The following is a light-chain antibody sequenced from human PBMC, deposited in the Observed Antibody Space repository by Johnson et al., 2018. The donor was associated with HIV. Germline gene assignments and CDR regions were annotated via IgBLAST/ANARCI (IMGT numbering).Light chain of an antibody. CDR2: DNN. J-gene: IGLJ1*01. V-gene: IGLV1-51*01. CDR3: ETWDRRLSGV. Sequence: QSVLTQSPSVSAAPGQKVTISCSGSSSNIGNNYVSWYQQLPGTAPKLLIYDNNKRPSGIPDRFSGSKSGTSATLGITGLQTGDEADYYCETWDRRLSGVFGTGTKVTVL. CDR1: SSNIGNNY.